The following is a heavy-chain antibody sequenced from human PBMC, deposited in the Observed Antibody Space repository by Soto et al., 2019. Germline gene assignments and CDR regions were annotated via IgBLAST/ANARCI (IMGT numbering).Heavy chain of an antibody. Sequence: PPETLSLTCAVYGGSFSGYYWSWIRQPPGKGWEWIGEINHSGSTNYNPSLKSRVTISVDTSKNQFSLKLSSMTAADTAVYYWATVGTSCKNGVCSPNYYYYGLYVWGHGPTGT. V-gene: IGHV4-34*01. CDR3: ATVGTSCKNGVCSPNYYYYGLYV. CDR2: INHSGST. J-gene: IGHJ6*02. D-gene: IGHD2-8*01. CDR1: GGSFSGYY.